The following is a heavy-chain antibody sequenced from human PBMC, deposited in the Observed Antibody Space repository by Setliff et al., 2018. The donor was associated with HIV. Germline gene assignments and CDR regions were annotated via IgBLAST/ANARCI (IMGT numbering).Heavy chain of an antibody. CDR3: ARADSRRGAGYQYMDV. CDR1: GYPIIEAYY. Sequence: PSETLSLTCAVSGYPIIEAYYWLWIRQSPTKGLEYIGIIFRGVTTYYNPSLRSRVALSMGTSKNQFSLRLSSVTAADTAIYYCARADSRRGAGYQYMDVWGKGTTVTVSS. V-gene: IGHV4-38-2*01. CDR2: IFRGVTT. J-gene: IGHJ6*03. D-gene: IGHD4-4*01.